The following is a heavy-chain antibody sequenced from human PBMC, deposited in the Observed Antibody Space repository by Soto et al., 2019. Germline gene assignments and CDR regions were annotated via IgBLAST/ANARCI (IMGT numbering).Heavy chain of an antibody. Sequence: QVQLVQSGAEVKKPGSSVKVSCKASGGTFSSYAISWVRQAPGQGLEWMGGIIPIFGTANYAQKFQGRVTITADESTSTAYMELSSLSSEDTAVYYCARLPVPTTADDWYFDLWGRGTLVTVSS. CDR1: GGTFSSYA. CDR3: ARLPVPTTADDWYFDL. CDR2: IIPIFGTA. V-gene: IGHV1-69*12. D-gene: IGHD2-2*01. J-gene: IGHJ2*01.